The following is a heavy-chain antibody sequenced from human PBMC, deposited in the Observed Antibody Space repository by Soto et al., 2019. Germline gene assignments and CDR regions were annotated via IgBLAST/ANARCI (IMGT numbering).Heavy chain of an antibody. CDR3: ARGARIQLWLLARRPFDY. D-gene: IGHD5-18*01. CDR2: IIPILGIT. J-gene: IGHJ4*02. V-gene: IGHV1-69*02. CDR1: GGTFSSYT. Sequence: SVKVSCKASGGTFSSYTISWVRQAPGQGLEWMGRIIPILGITNYAQKFQGRVTITADKSTSTAYMELSSLRSEDTAVYYCARGARIQLWLLARRPFDYWGQGTLVTVSS.